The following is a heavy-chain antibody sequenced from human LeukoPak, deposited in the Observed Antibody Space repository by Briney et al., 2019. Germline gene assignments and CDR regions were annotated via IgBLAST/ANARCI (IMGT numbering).Heavy chain of an antibody. Sequence: PSETLSLTCAVYGGSFSGYYWSWIRQPPGKGLEWIGEINHSGSTNYNPSLKSRVTISVDTSKNQFSLKLSSVTAADTAVYYCARAEDPRRDYGSGSYLSERYFDYWGQGTLVTVSS. CDR3: ARAEDPRRDYGSGSYLSERYFDY. CDR2: INHSGST. V-gene: IGHV4-34*01. J-gene: IGHJ4*02. D-gene: IGHD3-10*01. CDR1: GGSFSGYY.